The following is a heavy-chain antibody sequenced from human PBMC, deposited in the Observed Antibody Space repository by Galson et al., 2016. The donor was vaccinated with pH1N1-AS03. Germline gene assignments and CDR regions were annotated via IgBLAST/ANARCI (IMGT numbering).Heavy chain of an antibody. J-gene: IGHJ4*02. CDR3: ARGYMSVSGCWDY. CDR2: INTNTGNP. V-gene: IGHV7-4-1*01. Sequence: SMKVFCKASGYTFTSYTMIWVRQAPGQGLECMGWINTNTGNPTYAQGFTGRFAFSLDTSVSTAYLQFGSLRAEDTAVYYCARGYMSVSGCWDYWGQGTLVTVS. CDR1: GYTFTSYT. D-gene: IGHD6-19*01.